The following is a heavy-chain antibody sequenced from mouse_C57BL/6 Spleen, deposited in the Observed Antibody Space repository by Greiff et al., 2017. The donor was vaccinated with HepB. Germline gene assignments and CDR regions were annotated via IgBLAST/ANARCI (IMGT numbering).Heavy chain of an antibody. Sequence: VQLKESGPELVKPGASVKISCKASGYSFTDYNMNWVKQSNGKSLEWIGVINPNDGTTSYNQKFKGKATLTVDQSSSTAYMQLNSLTSEDSAVYYCARRGVYDGDYYAMDYWGQGTSVTVSS. CDR3: ARRGVYDGDYYAMDY. J-gene: IGHJ4*01. CDR2: INPNDGTT. CDR1: GYSFTDYN. V-gene: IGHV1-39*01. D-gene: IGHD2-3*01.